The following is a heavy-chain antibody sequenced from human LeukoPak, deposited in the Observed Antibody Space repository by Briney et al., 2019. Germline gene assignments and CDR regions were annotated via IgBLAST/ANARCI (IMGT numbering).Heavy chain of an antibody. CDR2: ISGHNDHT. Sequence: GASVKVSCKASGYTFTSYGINWVRQAPGQGLEWMGWISGHNDHTNYVQKMQGRVTMTTDTSTNTAYMELRNLTSDDTAVYYCARGPGIAVAGVFDYWGQGSLVTVSS. CDR1: GYTFTSYG. J-gene: IGHJ4*02. CDR3: ARGPGIAVAGVFDY. D-gene: IGHD6-19*01. V-gene: IGHV1-18*04.